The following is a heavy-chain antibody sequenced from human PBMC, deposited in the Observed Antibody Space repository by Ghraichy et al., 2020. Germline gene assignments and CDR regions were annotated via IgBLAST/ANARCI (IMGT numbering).Heavy chain of an antibody. CDR1: GGSISSSSYY. CDR3: ARLLYSGSYPIDY. CDR2: IYYSGST. V-gene: IGHV4-39*01. J-gene: IGHJ4*02. Sequence: SETLSLTCTVSGGSISSSSYYWGWIRQPPGKGLEWIGSIYYSGSTYYNPSLKSRVTISVDTSKNQFSLKLSSVTAADTAVYYCARLLYSGSYPIDYWCQGTLVTVSS. D-gene: IGHD1-26*01.